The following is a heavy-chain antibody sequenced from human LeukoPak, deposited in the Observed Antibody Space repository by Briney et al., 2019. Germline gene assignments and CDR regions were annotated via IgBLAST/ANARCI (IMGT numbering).Heavy chain of an antibody. Sequence: PGGSLRLSCAASGFTFSSYGMHWVRQAPGKGLEWVAVISYDGSNKYYADSVKGRFTISRDNSKNTLYLQMNSLRADDTAVCYCAKGRDSSRWLDYFDYWGQGTLVNVSS. J-gene: IGHJ4*02. V-gene: IGHV3-30*18. D-gene: IGHD6-13*01. CDR2: ISYDGSNK. CDR1: GFTFSSYG. CDR3: AKGRDSSRWLDYFDY.